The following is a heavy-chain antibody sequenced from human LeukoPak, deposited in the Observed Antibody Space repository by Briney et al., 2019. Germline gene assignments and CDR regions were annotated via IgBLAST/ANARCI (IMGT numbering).Heavy chain of an antibody. V-gene: IGHV1-2*02. D-gene: IGHD3-3*01. CDR2: INPNSGGT. CDR3: ARGYDFWSGPTAPNFDY. J-gene: IGHJ4*02. CDR1: GYTFTGYY. Sequence: ASVKVSCKASGYTFTGYYMHWVRQAPGQGLEWMGWINPNSGGTNYAQKFQGRVTMTRGTSISTAYMELSRLRSDDTAVYYCARGYDFWSGPTAPNFDYWGQGTLVTVSS.